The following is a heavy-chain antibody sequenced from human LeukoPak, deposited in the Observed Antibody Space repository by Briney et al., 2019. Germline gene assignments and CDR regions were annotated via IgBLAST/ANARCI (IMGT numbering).Heavy chain of an antibody. CDR2: IYTSGST. CDR3: ASFTPVLLWFGDPPGYFDY. CDR1: GGSISSYY. D-gene: IGHD3-10*01. J-gene: IGHJ4*02. Sequence: SETLSLTCTVSGGSISSYYWSWLRQPAGKGLEWIGRIYTSGSTNYNPSLKSRVTMSVDTSKNQFSLKLSSVTAADTAVYYCASFTPVLLWFGDPPGYFDYWGQGTLVAVSS. V-gene: IGHV4-4*07.